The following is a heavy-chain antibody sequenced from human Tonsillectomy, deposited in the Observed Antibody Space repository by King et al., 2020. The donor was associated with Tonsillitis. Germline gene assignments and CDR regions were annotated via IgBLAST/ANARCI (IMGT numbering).Heavy chain of an antibody. V-gene: IGHV1-2*02. Sequence: LVQSGADVKKPGASVKVSCRASGYTFTDYYIHWVRQAPGQGLEWMGWVNPYSGGTNFAQNFQGRVTMTRDTSISTAYMGVSALRSDDTAVYYCARGRYCSGGSCYSHFDFWGQGTLVTVSS. CDR2: VNPYSGGT. CDR1: GYTFTDYY. CDR3: ARGRYCSGGSCYSHFDF. J-gene: IGHJ4*02. D-gene: IGHD2-15*01.